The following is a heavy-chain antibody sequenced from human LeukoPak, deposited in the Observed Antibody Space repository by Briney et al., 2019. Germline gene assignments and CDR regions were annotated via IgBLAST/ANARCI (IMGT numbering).Heavy chain of an antibody. CDR2: INHSGST. D-gene: IGHD4-17*01. J-gene: IGHJ4*02. Sequence: SETLSLTCAVYGGSFSGHYWSWIRQPPGKGLEWIGEINHSGSTNYNPSLKSRVTISVDTSRNQFSLKLSSVTAADTAVYYCARGGDYGDCLDYWGQGTLVTVSS. CDR3: ARGGDYGDCLDY. CDR1: GGSFSGHY. V-gene: IGHV4-34*01.